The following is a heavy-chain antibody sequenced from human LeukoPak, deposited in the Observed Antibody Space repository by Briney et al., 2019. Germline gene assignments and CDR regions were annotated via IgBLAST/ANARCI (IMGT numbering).Heavy chain of an antibody. J-gene: IGHJ6*03. V-gene: IGHV3-15*01. CDR3: TADLGTTSLQDYYYYMDV. CDR1: GFTFSSAW. CDR2: IKSKTDGTTT. Sequence: GGSLRLSCAASGFTFSSAWMSWVRQAPGKGLEWVGRIKSKTDGTTTDYTAPVKGRFTISRDDSKNTLYLQMNSLKTEDTAVYYCTADLGTTSLQDYYYYMDVWGDGTTVTVSS. D-gene: IGHD1-7*01.